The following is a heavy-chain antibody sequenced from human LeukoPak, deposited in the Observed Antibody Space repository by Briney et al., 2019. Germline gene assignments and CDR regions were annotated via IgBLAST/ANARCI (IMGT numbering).Heavy chain of an antibody. CDR3: ARFNGGDSTGCFDL. V-gene: IGHV3-33*01. J-gene: IGHJ2*01. CDR2: IWYDGSNQ. CDR1: GFAFNSYG. D-gene: IGHD4-23*01. Sequence: GGSLRLSCAASGFAFNSYGMHWVRQAPGKGLEWVALIWYDGSNQDYIDSVKGRFTISRDNPKNTLYLQMSSLRADDAAVYYCARFNGGDSTGCFDLWGRGTLVTVSS.